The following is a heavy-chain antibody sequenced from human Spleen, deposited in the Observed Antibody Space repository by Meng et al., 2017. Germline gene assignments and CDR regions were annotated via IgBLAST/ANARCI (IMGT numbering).Heavy chain of an antibody. Sequence: QVQLVQSGAEVKKPGASVKVSCKASRSTFTGYFLHWVRQAPGQGLEWMGRIDPKTGGIKYAQRFQGRVTMTRDTSISTAYMELSGLRSDDTAVYFCARVGELIRDYWGQGTLVTVSS. J-gene: IGHJ4*02. CDR1: RSTFTGYF. CDR3: ARVGELIRDY. CDR2: IDPKTGGI. D-gene: IGHD1-26*01. V-gene: IGHV1-2*06.